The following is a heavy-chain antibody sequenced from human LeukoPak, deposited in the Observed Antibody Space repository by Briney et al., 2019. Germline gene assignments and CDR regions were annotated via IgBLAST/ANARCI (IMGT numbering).Heavy chain of an antibody. CDR2: IRYDGSNK. CDR1: GFTFSSYG. V-gene: IGHV3-30*02. Sequence: GGSLRLSCAAAGFTFSSYGMHWVRQAPGKGLEGVAFIRYDGSNKQYTDSVKGRFTISRDNSKNTLYLQMNSLRAEDTAVYYCAKGNGFGTMHFDNWGQGTLVTVSS. J-gene: IGHJ4*02. D-gene: IGHD3-10*01. CDR3: AKGNGFGTMHFDN.